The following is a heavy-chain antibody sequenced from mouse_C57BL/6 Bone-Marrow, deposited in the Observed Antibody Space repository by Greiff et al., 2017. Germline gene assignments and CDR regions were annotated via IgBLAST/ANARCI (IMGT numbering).Heavy chain of an antibody. Sequence: QVQLKESGPGLVQPSQSLSITCTVSGFSLTSYGVHWVRQSPGKGLEWLGVIWSGGSTDSTAAFISRLSIRKYNSKSQVFFKMNRLQADDTAIYYCARYYYGRDAMDYWGQGTSVTVSS. CDR3: ARYYYGRDAMDY. CDR1: GFSLTSYG. V-gene: IGHV2-2*01. CDR2: IWSGGST. J-gene: IGHJ4*01. D-gene: IGHD1-1*01.